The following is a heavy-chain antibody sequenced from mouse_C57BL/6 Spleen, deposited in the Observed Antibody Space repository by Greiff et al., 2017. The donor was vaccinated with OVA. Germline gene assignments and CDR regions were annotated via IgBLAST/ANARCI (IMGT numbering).Heavy chain of an antibody. V-gene: IGHV1-54*01. Sequence: QVQLQQSGAELVRPGTSVKVSCKASGYAFTNYLIEWVKQRPGQGLEWIGVINPGSGGTNYNEKFKGKATLTADKSSSPAYMQLSSLTSEDSAVYFCARRPVVAPYYFDYWGQGTTLTVSS. J-gene: IGHJ2*01. CDR3: ARRPVVAPYYFDY. CDR1: GYAFTNYL. CDR2: INPGSGGT. D-gene: IGHD1-1*01.